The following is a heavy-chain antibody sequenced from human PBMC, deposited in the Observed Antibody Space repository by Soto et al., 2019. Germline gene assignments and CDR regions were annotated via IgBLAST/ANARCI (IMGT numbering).Heavy chain of an antibody. J-gene: IGHJ6*04. CDR2: INPNGGRT. CDR1: GYTFTSYY. Sequence: QVQLVQSGAEVKKPGASVKVSCKASGYTFTSYYIHWVRQAPGQGLEWMGIINPNGGRTNYAQNFQGSVTMTRDTSTNTVYMDLTSLRSEDTAVYYCGRGLFAGDVWGKGTTVTVSS. V-gene: IGHV1-46*03. CDR3: GRGLFAGDV.